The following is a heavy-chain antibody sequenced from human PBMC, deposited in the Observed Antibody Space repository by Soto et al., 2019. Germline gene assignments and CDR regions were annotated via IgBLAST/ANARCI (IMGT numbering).Heavy chain of an antibody. Sequence: GGSLRLSGAASDFTFRSYSMNWVRQAPGKGLEWVSSISSSSSYIYYADSVKGRFTISRDNAKNSLYLQMNSLRAEDTAVYYCARVKATGFDYWGQGTLVTVSS. D-gene: IGHD1-26*01. CDR2: ISSSSSYI. V-gene: IGHV3-21*01. J-gene: IGHJ4*02. CDR3: ARVKATGFDY. CDR1: DFTFRSYS.